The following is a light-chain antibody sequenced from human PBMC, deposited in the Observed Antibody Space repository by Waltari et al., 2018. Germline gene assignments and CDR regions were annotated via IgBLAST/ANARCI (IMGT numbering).Light chain of an antibody. Sequence: DTLMTQSPSSLSASVGDRVTITCRASQAISTYVNWYQQTPGMAPKLLIFSSSTLHRGDSSRFSGSGSGTEFTLTISNLQPDDFATYYCQQSYSAPLAFGGGTKLDI. V-gene: IGKV1-39*01. CDR1: QAISTY. J-gene: IGKJ4*01. CDR3: QQSYSAPLA. CDR2: SSS.